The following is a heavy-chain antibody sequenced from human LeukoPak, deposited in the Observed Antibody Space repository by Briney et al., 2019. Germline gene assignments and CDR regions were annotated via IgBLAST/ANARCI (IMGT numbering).Heavy chain of an antibody. D-gene: IGHD6-13*01. CDR2: IYYSGST. CDR3: ARDRRYSSSWYEFDY. J-gene: IGHJ4*02. Sequence: SETLSLTCTVSGGSISSYYWSWIRQPPGKGLEWIGYIYYSGSTNYNPSLKSRVTISVDTSKNQFSLKLSSVTAADTAVYYCARDRRYSSSWYEFDYWGQGTLVTVSS. V-gene: IGHV4-59*12. CDR1: GGSISSYY.